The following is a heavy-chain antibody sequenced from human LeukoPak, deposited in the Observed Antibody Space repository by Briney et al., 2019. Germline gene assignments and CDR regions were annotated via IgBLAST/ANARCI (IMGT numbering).Heavy chain of an antibody. CDR3: AKSKVVAATMGRFDY. CDR1: GFTFDDYA. D-gene: IGHD2-15*01. CDR2: ISWNSGDI. Sequence: PGGSLRLSCAASGFTFDDYAMRWVRQAPGKGLEWVSGISWNSGDIGYADSVKGRFTISRDNAKNSLYLQMNSLRAEDTAVYYCAKSKVVAATMGRFDYWGQGTLITVSS. J-gene: IGHJ4*02. V-gene: IGHV3-9*01.